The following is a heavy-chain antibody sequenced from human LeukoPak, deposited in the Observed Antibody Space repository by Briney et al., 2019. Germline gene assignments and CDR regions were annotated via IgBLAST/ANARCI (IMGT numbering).Heavy chain of an antibody. CDR3: ARAPYYYYMDV. CDR2: IKQDGSEK. V-gene: IGHV3-7*01. J-gene: IGHJ6*03. CDR1: GFTFSSYW. Sequence: GGSLRLSRAPSGFTFSSYWMSWVRQAPGKGLEWVANIKQDGSEKYYVDSVKGRFTISRDNAKNSLYLQMNSLRAEDTAVYYCARAPYYYYMDVWGKGTTVTVSS.